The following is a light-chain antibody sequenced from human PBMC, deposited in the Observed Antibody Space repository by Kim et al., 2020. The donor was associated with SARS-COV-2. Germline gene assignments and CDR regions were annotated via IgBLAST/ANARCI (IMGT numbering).Light chain of an antibody. V-gene: IGLV3-19*01. J-gene: IGLJ2*01. Sequence: VALGQTVRITCQGVSLRSYYATWYQQKPGQAPILVIYGKNNRPSGIPDRFSGSSSGNTASLTITGTQAGDEADYYCNSRDSSDNVVFGGGTQLTVL. CDR3: NSRDSSDNVV. CDR1: SLRSYY. CDR2: GKN.